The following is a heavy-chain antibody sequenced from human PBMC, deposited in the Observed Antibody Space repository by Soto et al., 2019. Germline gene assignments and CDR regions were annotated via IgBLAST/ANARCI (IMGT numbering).Heavy chain of an antibody. CDR1: GGTFRNYA. Sequence: SVKVSCKASGGTFRNYAISWVRQAPGQGLEWMGGITPIFGTANYAQKFQGRVTITADESMSTAYMELSRLRSEDTAAYYCAQTLGLAVAGPGRFDLWGRGTLVTVSS. CDR3: AQTLGLAVAGPGRFDL. V-gene: IGHV1-69*13. CDR2: ITPIFGTA. J-gene: IGHJ2*01. D-gene: IGHD6-19*01.